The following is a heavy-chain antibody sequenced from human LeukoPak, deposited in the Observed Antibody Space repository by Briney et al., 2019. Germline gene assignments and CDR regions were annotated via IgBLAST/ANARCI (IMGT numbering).Heavy chain of an antibody. CDR2: RRYDGSDK. CDR1: VFTFTNYA. V-gene: IGHV3-33*01. J-gene: IGHJ5*02. CDR3: ARELPPVVNYRFDH. Sequence: VGSLRLSCAPSVFTFTNYAMHWVRQAPGKGLGCVAVRRYDGSDKCCADSVKGRFTISSDKYKNTLYLQINSLRAEDTAMYYCARELPPVVNYRFDHWGQGTLVTVSS. D-gene: IGHD1-7*01.